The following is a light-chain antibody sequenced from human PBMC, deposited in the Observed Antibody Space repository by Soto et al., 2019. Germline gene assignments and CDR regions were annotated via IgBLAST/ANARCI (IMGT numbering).Light chain of an antibody. CDR3: QTWVTGIHI. CDR1: SGHSNYA. V-gene: IGLV4-69*01. Sequence: QLVLTQSPSASASLGASVKLTCTLSSGHSNYAIAWHQQQPEKGPRFLMKLNSDGSHSKGDGIPDRFSGSSSGAEXYLTISTLQSEDEADYYCQTWVTGIHIFGGGTKLTVL. J-gene: IGLJ2*01. CDR2: LNSDGSH.